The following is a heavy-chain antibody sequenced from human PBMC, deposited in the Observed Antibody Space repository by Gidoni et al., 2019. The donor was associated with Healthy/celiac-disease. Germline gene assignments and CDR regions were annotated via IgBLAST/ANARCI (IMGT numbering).Heavy chain of an antibody. CDR3: ARSSSGSYSLRWAFDI. CDR2: IYPGDSDT. D-gene: IGHD1-26*01. CDR1: GYSFSSYW. V-gene: IGHV5-51*01. J-gene: IGHJ3*02. Sequence: EVQLVQSGAEVKKPGESPKISCKGSGYSFSSYWIGWVRQMPGKGLAWMGIIYPGDSDTRYSPSFQGQVTISADKSISTAYLQWSSLKASDTAMYYCARSSSGSYSLRWAFDIWGQGTMVTVSS.